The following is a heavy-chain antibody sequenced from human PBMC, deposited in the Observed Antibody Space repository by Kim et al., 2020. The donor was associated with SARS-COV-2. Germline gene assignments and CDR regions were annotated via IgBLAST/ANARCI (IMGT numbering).Heavy chain of an antibody. CDR3: TRDLSIQLWFGPIDY. CDR1: GFTFGDYA. CDR2: IRSKAYGGTT. Sequence: GGSLRLSCTASGFTFGDYAMSWVRQAPGKGLEWVGFIRSKAYGGTTEYAASVKGRFTISRDDSKSIAYLQMNSLKTEDTAVYYCTRDLSIQLWFGPIDYWGQGTLVTVSS. J-gene: IGHJ4*02. V-gene: IGHV3-49*04. D-gene: IGHD5-18*01.